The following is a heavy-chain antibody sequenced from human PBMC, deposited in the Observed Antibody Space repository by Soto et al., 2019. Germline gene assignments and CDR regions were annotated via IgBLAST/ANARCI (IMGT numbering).Heavy chain of an antibody. J-gene: IGHJ2*01. V-gene: IGHV3-13*01. CDR2: TGTAGDT. Sequence: EVQLVESGGGLVQPGGSLRLSCVASGFTFSSHDMHWVRQVPGKGLEWVSGTGTAGDTYYPGSVKGRFIVSKEDAKNSLFLQKKNIRGEDPAWYFCARDPPSADGFWFFDLWGRGTWSLSPQ. CDR1: GFTFSSHD. CDR3: ARDPPSADGFWFFDL.